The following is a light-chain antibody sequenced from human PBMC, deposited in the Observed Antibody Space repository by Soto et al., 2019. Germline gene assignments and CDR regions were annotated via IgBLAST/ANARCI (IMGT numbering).Light chain of an antibody. Sequence: EIVLTQSPCTLSLSTGERATLSCWASQSVSSAYLAWYQQKPGQAPRLLIYDVSSRATGIPDRFSGSGSGTDFTLTVSRLEPEDFAVYYCQQYGSSPETFGQGTKVDIK. V-gene: IGKV3-20*01. CDR2: DVS. CDR3: QQYGSSPET. CDR1: QSVSSAY. J-gene: IGKJ1*01.